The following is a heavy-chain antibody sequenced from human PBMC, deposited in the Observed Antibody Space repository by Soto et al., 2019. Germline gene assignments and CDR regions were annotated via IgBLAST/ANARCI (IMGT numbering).Heavy chain of an antibody. J-gene: IGHJ4*02. D-gene: IGHD2-8*01. CDR1: GVTVSSNY. Sequence: PGGSLRLSCAASGVTVSSNYMSWVRQAPGKGLEWVSYISSSSSYTNYADSVKGRFTISRDNAKNSLYLQMSSPRAEDTAVYYCARDTKKAFDYWGQGTLVTVSS. V-gene: IGHV3-11*05. CDR3: ARDTKKAFDY. CDR2: ISSSSSYT.